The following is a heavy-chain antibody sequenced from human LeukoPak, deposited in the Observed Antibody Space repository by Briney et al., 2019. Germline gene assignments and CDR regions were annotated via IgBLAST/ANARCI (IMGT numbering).Heavy chain of an antibody. V-gene: IGHV3-11*01. D-gene: IGHD3-3*01. CDR2: VSSSGSTI. Sequence: PGGSLRLSCAASGFTLSDYYMSWIRQAPGKGLEWVSYVSSSGSTIYYADSVKGRFTISRDNAKNSLYLQMNSLRAEDTAVYYCARAQGYDFWSGSQYYFDYWGQGTLVTVSS. J-gene: IGHJ4*02. CDR3: ARAQGYDFWSGSQYYFDY. CDR1: GFTLSDYY.